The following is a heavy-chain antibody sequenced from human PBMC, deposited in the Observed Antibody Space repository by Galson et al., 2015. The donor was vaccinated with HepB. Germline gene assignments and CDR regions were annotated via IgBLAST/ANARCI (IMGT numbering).Heavy chain of an antibody. CDR1: GGTLSSYV. J-gene: IGHJ4*02. CDR2: IIPIFGTA. D-gene: IGHD3-22*01. CDR3: ATSTPGPYTMIFERAFFDY. V-gene: IGHV1-69*06. Sequence: SVTVSCKASGGTLSSYVVNWVRQAPGQGLEWMGGIIPIFGTANYAQNFQGRVTITADKSTNTAYVELSSLRSEDTAVYYCATSTPGPYTMIFERAFFDYWGQGTLVTVSS.